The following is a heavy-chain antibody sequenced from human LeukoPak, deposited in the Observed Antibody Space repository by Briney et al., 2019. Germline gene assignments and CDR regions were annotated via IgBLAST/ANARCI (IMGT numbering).Heavy chain of an antibody. D-gene: IGHD3-9*01. CDR3: ARSFEGYYFDE. CDR1: GFTFTNYY. CDR2: ITTNGKTE. V-gene: IGHV3-11*01. J-gene: IGHJ4*02. Sequence: GGSLRLSCAASGFTFTNYYMSWICQAPGKGLEWVSFITTNGKTEYNADSVKGRFTIARDNAKNSVYLQLNSLRADDTAVYYCARSFEGYYFDEWGQGTLVTVSS.